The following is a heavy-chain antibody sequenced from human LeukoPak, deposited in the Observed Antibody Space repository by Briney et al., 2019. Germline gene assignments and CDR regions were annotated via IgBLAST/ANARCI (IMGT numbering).Heavy chain of an antibody. D-gene: IGHD2-21*02. J-gene: IGHJ5*01. CDR3: ARGNRDFDS. V-gene: IGHV6-1*01. CDR2: TYYRSKWYH. CDR1: GDSVSTNSAA. Sequence: QTLSVTCAISGDSVSTNSAAWNWIRQSPSRGLEWLGRTYYRSKWYHDYAPSVQSRITINPDKSKNQFSLHLNSVTPEDTAVYYCARGNRDFDSWGQGTLITVSS.